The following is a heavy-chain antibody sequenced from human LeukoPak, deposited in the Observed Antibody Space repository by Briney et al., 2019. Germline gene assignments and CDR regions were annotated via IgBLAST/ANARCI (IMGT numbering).Heavy chain of an antibody. D-gene: IGHD4-23*01. Sequence: GESLKISCEGSGYSFPSYWIGWARQMPGKGLEWMAIIFPGSSDTRYSPSFQGQVTISVDKSISTAYLQWGGLKASDSAMYYCARYYGGNLDHFNFLDYWGQGTLVTVSS. J-gene: IGHJ4*02. CDR1: GYSFPSYW. V-gene: IGHV5-51*01. CDR3: ARYYGGNLDHFNFLDY. CDR2: IFPGSSDT.